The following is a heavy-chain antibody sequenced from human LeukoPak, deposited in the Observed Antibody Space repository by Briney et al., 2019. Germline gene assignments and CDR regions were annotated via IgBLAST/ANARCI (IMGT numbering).Heavy chain of an antibody. D-gene: IGHD2-2*01. CDR2: ISNSGSDI. Sequence: GGSLRLSCAASGFPFSVYYMSWIRQPPGKGLEWVSYISNSGSDIYYADSVKGRFTISRDNAKNSLYLQMSSLRAEDTAVYYCARGFDCSSTSCSCMDIWGQGTTVTVSS. CDR3: ARGFDCSSTSCSCMDI. J-gene: IGHJ6*02. CDR1: GFPFSVYY. V-gene: IGHV3-11*01.